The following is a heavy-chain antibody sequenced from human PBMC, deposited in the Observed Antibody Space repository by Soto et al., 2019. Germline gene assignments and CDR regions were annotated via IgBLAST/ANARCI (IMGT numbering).Heavy chain of an antibody. V-gene: IGHV3-9*01. CDR2: ISWNSGTI. J-gene: IGHJ4*02. Sequence: GGSLRLSCVASGFIFEDYARNWVMQVPWKGLEWVSGISWNSGTIGYADAVKGRFTISRDNAKNSLHLQMNSLRAEDTALYYCAKDVGSYYYDTSAYHYDYWGRGTQVTVSS. D-gene: IGHD3-22*01. CDR3: AKDVGSYYYDTSAYHYDY. CDR1: GFIFEDYA.